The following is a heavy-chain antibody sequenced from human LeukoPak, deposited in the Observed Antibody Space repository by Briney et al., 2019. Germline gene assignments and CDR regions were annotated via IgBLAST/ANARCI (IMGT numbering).Heavy chain of an antibody. CDR1: GFTFSSYA. CDR2: ISGTSGST. D-gene: IGHD3-22*01. V-gene: IGHV3-23*01. Sequence: SGGSLRLSCAASGFTFSSYAMSWVRQAPGKGLEWVSTISGTSGSTLYADSVKGRFTISRDNSKNALYLQMNSVRPEDTAVYYCTKVGDTMIVVVTPFDYWGQGTLVTVSS. J-gene: IGHJ4*02. CDR3: TKVGDTMIVVVTPFDY.